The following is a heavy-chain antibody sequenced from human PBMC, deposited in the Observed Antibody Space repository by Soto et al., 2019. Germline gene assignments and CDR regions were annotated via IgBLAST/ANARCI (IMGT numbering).Heavy chain of an antibody. CDR1: GFTFSNYG. CDR2: SNSDGSVS. CDR3: ARGDCVGGTCYSLARSFYYYMDV. D-gene: IGHD2-15*01. V-gene: IGHV3-74*02. J-gene: IGHJ6*03. Sequence: EVQLVESGGGLVRPGGLLRLSCAASGFTFSNYGMYWVRQAPGKGLEWVSRSNSDGSVSSYADSVKGRLTISRDNVKNTLYLQMDSLRAEDTAVYYCARGDCVGGTCYSLARSFYYYMDVWGKGTKVTVFS.